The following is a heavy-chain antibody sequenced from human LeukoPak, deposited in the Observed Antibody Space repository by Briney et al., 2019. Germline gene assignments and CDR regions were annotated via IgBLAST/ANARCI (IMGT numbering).Heavy chain of an antibody. CDR3: AKDAPDGRYNWFDP. J-gene: IGHJ5*02. CDR1: GFTFSSYA. V-gene: IGHV3-23*01. D-gene: IGHD5-24*01. Sequence: PGGSLRLSCAASGFTFSSYAMSWVRQAPGKGREWLSAVSGSGGSTYYADSVKGRFTISRDNSKNTLYLQMNSLRAEDTAVYYCAKDAPDGRYNWFDPWGQGTLVTVSS. CDR2: VSGSGGST.